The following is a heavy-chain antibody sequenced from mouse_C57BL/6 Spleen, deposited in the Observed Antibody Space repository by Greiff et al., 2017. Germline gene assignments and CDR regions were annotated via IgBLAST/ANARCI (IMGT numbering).Heavy chain of an antibody. D-gene: IGHD2-3*01. CDR3: ARVPRLLRGARDY. Sequence: QVQLQQPGPELVKPGASVKLSCKASGYTFTSYWMQWVKQRPGQGLEWIGEIDPSDSYTNYNQKFKGKATLTVDTSSSTAYLQLSSLTSEDSAVYYCARVPRLLRGARDYWGQGTSVTVSS. CDR2: IDPSDSYT. J-gene: IGHJ4*01. V-gene: IGHV1-50*01. CDR1: GYTFTSYW.